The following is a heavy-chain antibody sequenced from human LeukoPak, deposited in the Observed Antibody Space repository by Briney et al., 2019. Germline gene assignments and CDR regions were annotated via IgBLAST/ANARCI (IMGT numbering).Heavy chain of an antibody. CDR3: ASLTGLYP. J-gene: IGHJ2*01. CDR2: LYSSGSA. V-gene: IGHV3-53*01. D-gene: IGHD3-9*01. CDR1: GLSVSTNY. Sequence: GGSLGLSCAASGLSVSTNYMMWVRQAPGKGLECVSILYSSGSAYYADSVKGRFIISRDNSENTLYLQMNSLSAEDTAVYYCASLTGLYPWGRVTLVSVSS.